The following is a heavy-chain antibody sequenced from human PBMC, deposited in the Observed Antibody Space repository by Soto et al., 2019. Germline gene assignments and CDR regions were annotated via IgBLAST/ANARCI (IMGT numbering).Heavy chain of an antibody. V-gene: IGHV1-46*01. CDR2: INPSGGST. Sequence: ASVKVSCKASGYTFTSYYMHWVRQAPGQGLEWMGIINPSGGSTSYAQKFQGRVTMTRDTSTSTVYMELSSLRSEDTAVYYCARVPSPRVGATRDSWFDPRGQGTLVTGPS. CDR1: GYTFTSYY. D-gene: IGHD1-26*01. J-gene: IGHJ5*02. CDR3: ARVPSPRVGATRDSWFDP.